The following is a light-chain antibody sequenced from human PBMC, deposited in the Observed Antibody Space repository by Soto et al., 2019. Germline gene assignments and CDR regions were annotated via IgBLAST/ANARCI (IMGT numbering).Light chain of an antibody. Sequence: QSVLTQPPSVSGSPGQSVTISCTGTSTDFVSYNRVSWYQQPPGTAPKLMIYEVSKRPSGVPDRFSGSKSGNTASLTISGLQAADEADYYCSLYTSENDYALGNGTKLTVL. V-gene: IGLV2-18*01. CDR1: STDFVSYNR. CDR2: EVS. CDR3: SLYTSENDYA. J-gene: IGLJ1*01.